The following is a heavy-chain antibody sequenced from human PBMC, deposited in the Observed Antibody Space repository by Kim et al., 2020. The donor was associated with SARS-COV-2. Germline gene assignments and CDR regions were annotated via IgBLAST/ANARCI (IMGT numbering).Heavy chain of an antibody. CDR3: ARGVTNDAFDI. CDR1: GGSISSYY. J-gene: IGHJ3*02. Sequence: SETLSLTCTVSGGSISSYYWSWIRQPPGKGLEWIGYIYYSGSTNYNPSLKSRVTISVDTSKNQFSLKLSSVTAADTAVYYCARGVTNDAFDIWGQGTMVTVSS. V-gene: IGHV4-59*01. D-gene: IGHD2-21*02. CDR2: IYYSGST.